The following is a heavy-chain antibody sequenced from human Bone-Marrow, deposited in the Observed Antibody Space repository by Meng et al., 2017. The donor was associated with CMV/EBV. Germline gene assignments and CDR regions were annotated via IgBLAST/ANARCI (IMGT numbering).Heavy chain of an antibody. CDR2: ISSSSSTI. J-gene: IGHJ4*02. V-gene: IGHV3-48*03. CDR1: GFTFSSYE. D-gene: IGHD2-2*01. CDR3: ARDSVVVVPAGYYFDY. Sequence: GGSLRLSCAASGFTFSSYEMNWVRQAPGKGLEWVSYISSSSSTIYYADSVKGRFTISRDNAKNSLYLQMNSLRAEDAAVYYCARDSVVVVPAGYYFDYWGQGTLVTVSS.